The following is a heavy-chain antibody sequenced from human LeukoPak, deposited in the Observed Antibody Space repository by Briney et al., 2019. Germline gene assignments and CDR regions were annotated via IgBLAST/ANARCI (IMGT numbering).Heavy chain of an antibody. Sequence: GGSLRLSCAASGFTFNNVWMSWVRQAPGKGLEWVSSISSSSSYIYYADSVKGRFTISRDNAKNSLYLQMNSLRAEDTAVYYCAKGGGYEAQYYYYYLDVWGKGTTVTISS. CDR2: ISSSSSYI. V-gene: IGHV3-21*01. D-gene: IGHD5-12*01. CDR1: GFTFNNVW. CDR3: AKGGGYEAQYYYYYLDV. J-gene: IGHJ6*03.